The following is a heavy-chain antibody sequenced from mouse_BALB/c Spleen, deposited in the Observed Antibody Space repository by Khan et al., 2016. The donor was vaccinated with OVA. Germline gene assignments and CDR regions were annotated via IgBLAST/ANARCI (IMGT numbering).Heavy chain of an antibody. CDR3: SRLGNS. V-gene: IGHV5-6*01. D-gene: IGHD2-1*01. CDR2: TTSGGSYI. Sequence: EVELVESGGDLVKPGGSLKLSCAASGFTFSSYGMSWVRQTPDKRLEGVATTTSGGSYIYYPDSVKGRCTISRDNAKHTLYLQITRLKSEDTAMYYWSRLGNSWGQGTLVTVSA. CDR1: GFTFSSYG. J-gene: IGHJ3*01.